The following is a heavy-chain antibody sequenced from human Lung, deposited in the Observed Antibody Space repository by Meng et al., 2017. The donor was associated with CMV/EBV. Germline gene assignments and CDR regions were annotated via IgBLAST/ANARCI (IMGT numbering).Heavy chain of an antibody. D-gene: IGHD6-19*01. V-gene: IGHV4-4*02. CDR3: ASFPPPGKQWLVTDY. J-gene: IGHJ4*02. Sequence: GRREASGPRLVTPSGPRSPTCAVSGGSISRSNWWSWVRQPPGKGLEWIGEIYHSGSTNYNPSLKSRVTISVDKSKNQFSLKLSSVTAADTAVYYCASFPPPGKQWLVTDYWGQGTLVTVSS. CDR1: GGSISRSNW. CDR2: IYHSGST.